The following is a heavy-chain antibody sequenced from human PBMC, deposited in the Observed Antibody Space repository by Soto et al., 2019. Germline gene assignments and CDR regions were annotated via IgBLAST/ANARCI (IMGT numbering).Heavy chain of an antibody. CDR2: IYHSGST. D-gene: IGHD3-10*01. J-gene: IGHJ4*02. Sequence: SETLSLTCAVSGGSISSGGYSWSWIRQPPGKGLEWIGYIYHSGSTYYNPSLKSRVTISVDASRTQFSLKLRSVTAADTAVYYCARVLRSGESPLDDWGRGTLVTVSS. CDR3: ARVLRSGESPLDD. CDR1: GGSISSGGYS. V-gene: IGHV4-30-2*01.